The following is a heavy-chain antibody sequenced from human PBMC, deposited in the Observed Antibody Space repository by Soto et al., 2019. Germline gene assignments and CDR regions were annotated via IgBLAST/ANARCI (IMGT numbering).Heavy chain of an antibody. CDR1: GYSFTSYW. CDR3: ARHIGYCSSPSCSVAEAVDI. Sequence: GESLKISCKGSGYSFTSYWIGWVRQMPGKGLGRMGIIYPGDSDTRYSPSFQGQVTISADKSISTGYLQWSSLKASDTAMYYCARHIGYCSSPSCSVAEAVDIWGKAIMVTFSS. V-gene: IGHV5-51*01. J-gene: IGHJ3*02. D-gene: IGHD2-2*01. CDR2: IYPGDSDT.